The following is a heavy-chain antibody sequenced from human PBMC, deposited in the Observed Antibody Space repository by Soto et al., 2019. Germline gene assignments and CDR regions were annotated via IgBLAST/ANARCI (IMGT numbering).Heavy chain of an antibody. J-gene: IGHJ4*02. CDR2: IYWDDDK. CDR1: GFSLSTIGVG. Sequence: QITLKESGPTLVKPTQTLTLTCTFSGFSLSTIGVGVGWIRQPPGKALEWLAFIYWDDDKRYSPSLNSRLIITKDTSKNQVVLTMTNMDPVDTATYYCAHRQYESSGYYNVFDYWGQGTLVTVSS. CDR3: AHRQYESSGYYNVFDY. V-gene: IGHV2-5*02. D-gene: IGHD3-22*01.